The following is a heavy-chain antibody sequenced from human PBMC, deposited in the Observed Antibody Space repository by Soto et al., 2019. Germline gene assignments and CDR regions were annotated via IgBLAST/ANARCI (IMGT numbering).Heavy chain of an antibody. D-gene: IGHD3-10*02. CDR1: GGSISSGGYY. V-gene: IGHV4-31*03. CDR3: ARLSSGERLNFDY. CDR2: IYYSGST. J-gene: IGHJ4*02. Sequence: QVQLQESGPGLVKPSQTLSLTCTVSGGSISSGGYYWSWIRQHPGKGLEWIGYIYYSGSTYYNPSLKSRVTISLDTSKNQFSLKLSSVTAADMAMYYCARLSSGERLNFDYWGQGTLVTVSS.